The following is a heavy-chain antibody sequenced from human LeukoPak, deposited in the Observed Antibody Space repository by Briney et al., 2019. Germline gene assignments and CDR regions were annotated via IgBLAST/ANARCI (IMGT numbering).Heavy chain of an antibody. Sequence: GGSLRLSCAASGXTFSTYWMSWVRQAPGKGLEWVVNIKEDGSEINYAVSVRGRFTISRDNAKNSLYLQMNSLRAEDTAVYYCARGYTCGYWGQGTLVIVSS. CDR1: GXTFSTYW. CDR3: ARGYTCGY. D-gene: IGHD5-18*01. V-gene: IGHV3-7*04. J-gene: IGHJ4*02. CDR2: IKEDGSEI.